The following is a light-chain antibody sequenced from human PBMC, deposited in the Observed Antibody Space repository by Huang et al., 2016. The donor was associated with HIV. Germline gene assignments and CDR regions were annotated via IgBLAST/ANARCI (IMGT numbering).Light chain of an antibody. Sequence: EVVMTQSPATLSGSQGERATLSCRASQSVSSNLAWYQQTPGQAPRLLSYGASTRDSGSPARFSGGWCGTGFTLTISSLQSEDFAVYYCQQYNNWPWTFGQGTKVEIK. V-gene: IGKV3-15*01. CDR1: QSVSSN. CDR2: GAS. J-gene: IGKJ1*01. CDR3: QQYNNWPWT.